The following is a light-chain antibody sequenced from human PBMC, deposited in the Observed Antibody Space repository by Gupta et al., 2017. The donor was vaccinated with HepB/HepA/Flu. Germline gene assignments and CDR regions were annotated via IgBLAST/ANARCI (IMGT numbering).Light chain of an antibody. CDR3: QAWDSSTVV. J-gene: IGLJ2*01. CDR2: QDS. Sequence: SYELTQPPSVSVSPGQTASITCSGDKLGDKYACWYPQEPGQSPVLVIDQDSKRTSGIPERFSGSNSGNTATLTISGTQAMDEDDYYCQAWDSSTVVFGGGTKLTVL. CDR1: KLGDKY. V-gene: IGLV3-1*01.